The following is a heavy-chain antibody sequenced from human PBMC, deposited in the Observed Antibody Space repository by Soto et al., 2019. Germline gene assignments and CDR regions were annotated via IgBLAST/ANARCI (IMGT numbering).Heavy chain of an antibody. J-gene: IGHJ4*02. V-gene: IGHV3-9*01. CDR1: GFTFDDYA. CDR2: ISWNSGSI. D-gene: IGHD5-12*01. Sequence: EVQLVESGGGLVQPGRSLRLSCAASGFTFDDYAMHWVRHAPGKGLEWVSGISWNSGSIGYPDSVKGRFTISRDNAKNPLYLQMNSLRAEDTALYYCAKGPGHSGYASLSNNGPDDYWGQGTLVTVSS. CDR3: AKGPGHSGYASLSNNGPDDY.